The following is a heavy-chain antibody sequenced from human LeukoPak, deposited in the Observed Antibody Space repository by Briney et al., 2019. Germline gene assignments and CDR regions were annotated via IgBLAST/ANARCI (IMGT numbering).Heavy chain of an antibody. CDR2: ISSNGGSA. D-gene: IGHD2-15*01. Sequence: GGSLRLSCAASGSTFSSYAMHWVRQAPGKGLEYVSTISSNGGSAYYANSVKGRSTISRDNSKNTLYLQMDSLRAEDMAVYYCARDRYCSGGNCYSLRSLDPWGQGTLVTVSS. CDR3: ARDRYCSGGNCYSLRSLDP. V-gene: IGHV3-64*01. CDR1: GSTFSSYA. J-gene: IGHJ5*02.